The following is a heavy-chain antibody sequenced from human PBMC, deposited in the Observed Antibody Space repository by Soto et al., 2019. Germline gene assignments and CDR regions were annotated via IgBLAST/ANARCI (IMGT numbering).Heavy chain of an antibody. CDR2: IDPSDSYT. J-gene: IGHJ6*02. CDR3: ARQVVVVQAAMRPPGMDV. D-gene: IGHD2-2*01. Sequence: PRESLKISCKGSGYSFTSYWISWVRQMPGKGLEWMGRIDPSDSYTNYSPSFQGHVTISADKSISTAYLQWSSLKASDTAMYYCARQVVVVQAAMRPPGMDVWGQGTTVTVSS. V-gene: IGHV5-10-1*01. CDR1: GYSFTSYW.